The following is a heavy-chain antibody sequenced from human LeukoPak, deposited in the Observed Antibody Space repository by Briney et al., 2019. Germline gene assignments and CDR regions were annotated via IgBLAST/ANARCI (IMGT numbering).Heavy chain of an antibody. CDR3: ARGSGDSSSSLNWFDP. V-gene: IGHV3-23*01. Sequence: GGSLRLSCTVSGFTLSSYEMSRIRQAPGKGLEWVSSIDYSGGDTHYADSVKGRFTISRDNSKNSLYLQMNSLRAEDTAVYYCARGSGDSSSSLNWFDPWGQGTLVIVSS. D-gene: IGHD6-13*01. CDR2: IDYSGGDT. J-gene: IGHJ5*02. CDR1: GFTLSSYE.